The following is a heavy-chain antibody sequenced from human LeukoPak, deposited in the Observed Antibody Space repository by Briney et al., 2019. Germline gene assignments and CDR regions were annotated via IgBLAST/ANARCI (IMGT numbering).Heavy chain of an antibody. Sequence: PGGSLRLSGAASGFTFSSYAMSWVRQAPGKGLEWVSGISGSGDNTYYADSVKGRFTVSRDNSKNTLYVQVNSLGTEDTAAYYCAKGSYYDSSGSFYFDYWGQGTLVTVSP. J-gene: IGHJ4*02. CDR2: ISGSGDNT. D-gene: IGHD3-22*01. CDR1: GFTFSSYA. CDR3: AKGSYYDSSGSFYFDY. V-gene: IGHV3-23*01.